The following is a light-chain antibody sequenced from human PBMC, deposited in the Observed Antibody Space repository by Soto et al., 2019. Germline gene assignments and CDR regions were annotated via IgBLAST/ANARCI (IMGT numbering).Light chain of an antibody. Sequence: QSVLTQPPSVSGAPGQGVTISCTGSRSNVGAGYDVHWYRQLPGTAPELLIYINTNRPSGVPDRFSGSKSGTSASLAITGLQAEDEADYYCQSYDSSLNGVVFGGGTKLTVL. CDR3: QSYDSSLNGVV. CDR1: RSNVGAGYD. J-gene: IGLJ3*02. V-gene: IGLV1-40*01. CDR2: INT.